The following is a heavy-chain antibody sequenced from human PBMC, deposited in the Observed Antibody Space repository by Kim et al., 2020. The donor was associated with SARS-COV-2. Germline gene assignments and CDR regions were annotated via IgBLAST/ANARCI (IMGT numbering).Heavy chain of an antibody. CDR3: ARATHAVDY. V-gene: IGHV4-59*01. CDR2: IYYSGST. Sequence: SETLSLTCTVSGGSISSYYWSWIRQPPGKGLEWIGYIYYSGSTNYNPSLKSRVTISVDTSKNQFSLKLSSVTAADTAVYYCARATHAVDYWGQGTLVTVSS. CDR1: GGSISSYY. J-gene: IGHJ4*02.